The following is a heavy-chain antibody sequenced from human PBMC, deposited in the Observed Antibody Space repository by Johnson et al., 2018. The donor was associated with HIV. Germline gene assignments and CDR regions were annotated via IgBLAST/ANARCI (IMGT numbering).Heavy chain of an antibody. D-gene: IGHD2-15*01. V-gene: IGHV3-23*04. CDR3: ARSVGYCSGGSCSPDAFDI. CDR1: GFTFSSYA. Sequence: VQLVESGGGLVQPGGSLRLSCAASGFTFSSYAMSWVRQAPGKGLEWVSAISGSGGSTYYADSVKGRFTISRDNSKNTLYLQMNSLRAEDTAVYYCARSVGYCSGGSCSPDAFDIWGQGTMVTVSS. J-gene: IGHJ3*02. CDR2: ISGSGGST.